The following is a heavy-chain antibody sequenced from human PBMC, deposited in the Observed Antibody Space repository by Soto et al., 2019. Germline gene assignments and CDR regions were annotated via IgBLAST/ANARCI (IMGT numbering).Heavy chain of an antibody. CDR1: GGSISSYY. CDR3: ASDRAFGGVIVYYGMDV. D-gene: IGHD3-16*02. Sequence: SETLSLTCTVSGGSISSYYWSWIRQPPGKGLEWIGYIYYSGSTNYNPSLKSRVTISVDTSKNQFSLKLSSVTAADTAVYYCASDRAFGGVIVYYGMDVWGQGTTVTVSS. V-gene: IGHV4-59*01. CDR2: IYYSGST. J-gene: IGHJ6*02.